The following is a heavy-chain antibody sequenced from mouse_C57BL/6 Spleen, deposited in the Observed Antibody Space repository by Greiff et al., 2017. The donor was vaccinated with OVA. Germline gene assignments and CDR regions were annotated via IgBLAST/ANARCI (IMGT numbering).Heavy chain of an antibody. CDR2: IYPSDSET. D-gene: IGHD1-1*01. V-gene: IGHV1-61*01. Sequence: QVQLQQPGAELVRPGSSVKLSCTASGYTFTSYWMDWVKQRPGQGLEWIGNIYPSDSETHYNQKFKDKATLTVDKSSSTAYMQLSSLTSEDSAVYYWARELRFAYWGQGTLVTVSA. CDR1: GYTFTSYW. J-gene: IGHJ3*01. CDR3: ARELRFAY.